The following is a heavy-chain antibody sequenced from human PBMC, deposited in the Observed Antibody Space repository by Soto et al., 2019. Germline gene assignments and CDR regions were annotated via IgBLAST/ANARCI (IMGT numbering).Heavy chain of an antibody. J-gene: IGHJ6*02. CDR1: GYSFTSYW. CDR3: ASSPRGFCSSTSCREWGNYYGMDV. CDR2: IDPSGSYT. V-gene: IGHV5-10-1*01. Sequence: PGESLKISCKGSGYSFTSYWISWVRQMPGKGLEWMGRIDPSGSYTNYSPSFQGHVTISADKSISTAYLQWSSLKASDTAMYYCASSPRGFCSSTSCREWGNYYGMDVWGQGTTVTVSS. D-gene: IGHD2-2*01.